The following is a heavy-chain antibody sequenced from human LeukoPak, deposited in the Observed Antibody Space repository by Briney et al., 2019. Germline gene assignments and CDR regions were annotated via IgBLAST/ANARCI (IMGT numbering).Heavy chain of an antibody. CDR1: GGTFSSYA. CDR2: IIPIFGTA. J-gene: IGHJ4*02. D-gene: IGHD2-21*01. CDR3: ARPMGEGYYFDY. V-gene: IGHV1-69*13. Sequence: GASVKVSCQASGGTFSSYAISWVRQAPGQGLEWMGGIIPIFGTANYAQKFQGRVTITADESTSTAYMELSSLRSEDTAVYYCARPMGEGYYFDYWGQGTLVTVSS.